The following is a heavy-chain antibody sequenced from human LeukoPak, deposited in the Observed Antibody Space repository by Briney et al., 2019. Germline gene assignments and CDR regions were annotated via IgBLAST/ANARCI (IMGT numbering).Heavy chain of an antibody. J-gene: IGHJ6*02. CDR3: AGHYYDSIGYHYGMDV. CDR1: GDSISRYY. V-gene: IGHV4-59*01. CDR2: IYYSGST. D-gene: IGHD3-22*01. Sequence: SETLSLTCTVSGDSISRYYWRWLRQPPEKGLEWIGYIYYSGSTNYNPSLKSRVTISVDTSKNQFSLKLSSVSAAVTAVYYCAGHYYDSIGYHYGMDVWGQGTTVTVSS.